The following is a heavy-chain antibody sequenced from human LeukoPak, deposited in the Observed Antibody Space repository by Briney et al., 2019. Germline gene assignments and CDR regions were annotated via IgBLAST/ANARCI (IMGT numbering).Heavy chain of an antibody. CDR3: ARDYYNDYEDTFDI. CDR1: GYRFASYG. D-gene: IGHD4-11*01. J-gene: IGHJ3*02. CDR2: VSVYDGRT. Sequence: SVKVSCKASGYRFASYGISWVRQAPGQGLKWMGWVSVYDGRTHYAQNLRGRVTLTGKTSTSTVYMELRSLRSDGTAIYYCARDYYNDYEDTFDIWGQGKMVSVSS. V-gene: IGHV1-18*01.